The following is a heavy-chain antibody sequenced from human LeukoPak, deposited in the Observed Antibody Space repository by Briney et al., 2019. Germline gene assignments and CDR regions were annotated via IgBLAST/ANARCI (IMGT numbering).Heavy chain of an antibody. J-gene: IGHJ4*02. CDR3: ATQESAMVRSVHY. D-gene: IGHD5-18*01. Sequence: SVKVSCKASGYTFTGYYMHWVRQAPGQGLEWMGWINPNSGGTNYAQKFQGRVTITRNTSISTAYMELSRLRSDDTAVYYCATQESAMVRSVHYWGQGTLVTVSS. CDR1: GYTFTGYY. CDR2: INPNSGGT. V-gene: IGHV1-2*02.